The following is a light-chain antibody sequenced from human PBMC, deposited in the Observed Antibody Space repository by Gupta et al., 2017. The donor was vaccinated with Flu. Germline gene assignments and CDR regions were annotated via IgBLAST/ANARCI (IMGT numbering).Light chain of an antibody. CDR1: QRVLHNCTNQNS. CDR3: HQYDSTPYT. Sequence: DIVMTQPPDSLALSPAERATTNCNSSQRVLHNCTNQNSLSWYLQKPGQPPKLLIYWVSTRKSGVPDRFSGSGSGTDFTLTIGRLQAEDVAVYYCHQYDSTPYTFGQGTKMEIK. J-gene: IGKJ2*01. V-gene: IGKV4-1*01. CDR2: WVS.